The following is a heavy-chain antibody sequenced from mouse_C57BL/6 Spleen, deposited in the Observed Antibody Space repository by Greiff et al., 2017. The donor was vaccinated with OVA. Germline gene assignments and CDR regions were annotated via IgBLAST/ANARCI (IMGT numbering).Heavy chain of an antibody. Sequence: QVQLQQPGAELVKPGASVKMSCKASGYTFTSYWITWVKQRPGQGLEWIGDIYPGSGSTNYNEKFKSKATLTVGTSSSTAYMQLSSLTSEDSAVYYCARGNYDYDGRSFFDYWGQGTTLTVSS. D-gene: IGHD2-4*01. V-gene: IGHV1-55*01. CDR3: ARGNYDYDGRSFFDY. CDR1: GYTFTSYW. CDR2: IYPGSGST. J-gene: IGHJ2*01.